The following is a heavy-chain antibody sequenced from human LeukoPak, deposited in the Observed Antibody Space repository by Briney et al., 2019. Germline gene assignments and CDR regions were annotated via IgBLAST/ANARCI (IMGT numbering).Heavy chain of an antibody. D-gene: IGHD4-17*01. CDR3: AMASNANDYGARGAFDI. Sequence: ASVKVPCKASGHTFTGYFIHWVRQAPGQGLEWMGWINPNSGGTNSAQKFQARVTMTRDTSISTAYMELSSLRSDDTAVYYCAMASNANDYGARGAFDIWGQGTMVTVSS. CDR2: INPNSGGT. J-gene: IGHJ3*02. V-gene: IGHV1-2*02. CDR1: GHTFTGYF.